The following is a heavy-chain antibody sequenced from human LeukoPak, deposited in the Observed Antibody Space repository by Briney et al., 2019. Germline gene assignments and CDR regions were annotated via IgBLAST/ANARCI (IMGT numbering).Heavy chain of an antibody. CDR3: ARTSIAARRADFDY. CDR1: GYTFTDYY. Sequence: ASVKVSCKTSGYTFTDYYIHWMRQAPGQGLEWMGWINSNSGGTIYAQKFQGRVTLTWDTPTRTAFMELNRLTSDDTAVYYCARTSIAARRADFDYWGQGTVVTVSS. V-gene: IGHV1-2*02. J-gene: IGHJ4*02. D-gene: IGHD6-6*01. CDR2: INSNSGGT.